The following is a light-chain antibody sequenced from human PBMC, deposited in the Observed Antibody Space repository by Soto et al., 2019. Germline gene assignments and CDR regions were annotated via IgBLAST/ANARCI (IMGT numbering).Light chain of an antibody. Sequence: EVLMTQSPATLSVSPGERATLSCRASQSVNSNLAWYQQKPGQAPRLLIYSTSTKATDIPARFSGSGSGTEFTLTISSLQSEDFAVYYCQQYNNWPLTFGGGTKVEIK. CDR3: QQYNNWPLT. J-gene: IGKJ4*01. CDR1: QSVNSN. CDR2: STS. V-gene: IGKV3-15*01.